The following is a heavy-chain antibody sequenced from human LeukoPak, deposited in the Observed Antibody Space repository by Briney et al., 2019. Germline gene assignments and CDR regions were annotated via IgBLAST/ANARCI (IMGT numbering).Heavy chain of an antibody. V-gene: IGHV3-48*03. CDR1: GFTFSSYE. J-gene: IGHJ3*02. CDR3: ARDLGDCSGGSCYLPDAFDI. CDR2: ISSSGSTI. D-gene: IGHD2-15*01. Sequence: GGSLRLSCAASGFTFSSYEMKLVRQAPGKGLEWVSYISSSGSTIYHADSVKGRFTISRDNDKNSLYLQMNSLRAEDTAVYYCARDLGDCSGGSCYLPDAFDIWGQGTMVTVSS.